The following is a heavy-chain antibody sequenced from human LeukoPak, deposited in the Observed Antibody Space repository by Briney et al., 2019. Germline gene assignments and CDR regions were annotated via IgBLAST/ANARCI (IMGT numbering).Heavy chain of an antibody. D-gene: IGHD3-16*01. J-gene: IGHJ4*02. Sequence: GASVKVSCKVSGYTLTELSMHWVRQAPGKGREWVGGFDPEDGETIYAQKFQGRVTMTEDTSTDTAYMELSSLRSEDTAVYYCATGAALIYYFDYWGQGTLVTVSS. CDR3: ATGAALIYYFDY. CDR2: FDPEDGET. CDR1: GYTLTELS. V-gene: IGHV1-24*01.